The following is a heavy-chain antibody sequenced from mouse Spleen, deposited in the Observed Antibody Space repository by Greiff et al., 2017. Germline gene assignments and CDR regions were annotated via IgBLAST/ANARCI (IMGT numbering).Heavy chain of an antibody. V-gene: IGHV1-80*01. D-gene: IGHD2-3*01. Sequence: QVQLKQSGAELVKPGASVKISCKASGYAFSSYWMNWVKQRPGKGLEWIGQIYPGDGDTNYNGKFKGKATLTADKSSSTAYMQLSSLTSEDSAVYFCARRGDGYLGFAMDYWGQGTSVTVSS. CDR2: IYPGDGDT. CDR1: GYAFSSYW. J-gene: IGHJ4*01. CDR3: ARRGDGYLGFAMDY.